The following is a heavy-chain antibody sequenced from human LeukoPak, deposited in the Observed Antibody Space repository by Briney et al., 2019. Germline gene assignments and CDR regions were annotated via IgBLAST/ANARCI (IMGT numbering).Heavy chain of an antibody. Sequence: SETLSLTCTVSGGSINSYYWSWIRQPDGKGLEWIGRIFSSGNTTYNPSLQSRVTMSVDTSKNQFSLRLNSVTAADTAVYYCARSPHRLIGHWFDPWGQGTLVTVSS. J-gene: IGHJ5*02. D-gene: IGHD3-16*01. CDR1: GGSINSYY. CDR3: ARSPHRLIGHWFDP. CDR2: IFSSGNT. V-gene: IGHV4-4*07.